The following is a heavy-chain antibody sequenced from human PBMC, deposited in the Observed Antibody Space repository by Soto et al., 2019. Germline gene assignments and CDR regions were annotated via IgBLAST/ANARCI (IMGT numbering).Heavy chain of an antibody. CDR1: GGTFSPYT. CDR3: TSDWEITVSTWSFGGF. Sequence: QVQLVQSGAEVKKPGSSVKVSCKASGGTFSPYTINWVRQAPGQGLEWMGRIIPFHGVTNYAQKFQARVTITEDKSTSTAYMELGGLRFEATAMYYCTSDWEITVSTWSFGGFWGRGTLVTVSS. V-gene: IGHV1-69*02. D-gene: IGHD3-10*01. CDR2: IIPFHGVT. J-gene: IGHJ4*02.